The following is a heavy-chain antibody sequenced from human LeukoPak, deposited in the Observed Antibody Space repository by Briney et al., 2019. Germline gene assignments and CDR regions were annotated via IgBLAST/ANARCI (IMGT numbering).Heavy chain of an antibody. D-gene: IGHD3-16*02. J-gene: IGHJ4*02. CDR1: GGSISSYF. CDR3: ARILSSYVWGSYRHPTYYFDY. V-gene: IGHV4-59*08. Sequence: PSETLSLTCTVSGGSISSYFWSWIRQPPGKGLEWIGYIYYSGSTNYNPSLKSRVTISVDTSKNQFSLKLSSVTAADTAVYYCARILSSYVWGSYRHPTYYFDYWGQGTLVTVSS. CDR2: IYYSGST.